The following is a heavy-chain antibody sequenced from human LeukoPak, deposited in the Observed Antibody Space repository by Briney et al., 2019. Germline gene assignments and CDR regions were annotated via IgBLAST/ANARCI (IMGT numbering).Heavy chain of an antibody. CDR1: GGSISSGDYY. D-gene: IGHD6-13*01. V-gene: IGHV4-30-4*08. CDR3: ARAGAAAGTLYYYYYMDV. CDR2: IYYSGST. J-gene: IGHJ6*03. Sequence: SQTLSLTCTVSGGSISSGDYYWSWIRQPPGKGLKWIGYIYYSGSTYYNPSLKSRVTISVDTSKNQFSLKLSSVTAADTAVYYCARAGAAAGTLYYYYYMDVWGKGTTVTVSS.